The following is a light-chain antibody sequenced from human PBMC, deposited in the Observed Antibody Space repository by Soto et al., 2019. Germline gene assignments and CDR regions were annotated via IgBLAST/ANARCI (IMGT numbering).Light chain of an antibody. J-gene: IGKJ4*01. CDR2: AAS. CDR1: QSISSY. CDR3: QQSYSTPLT. V-gene: IGKV1-39*01. Sequence: DIQMTQSPSSLSASVGDRVTTTCRASQSISSYLNWYQQKPGKAPKLLIYAASSLQSGVPSRFSGSGSGTDFTLTISSLQPEDIATYYCQQSYSTPLTFGGGTKV.